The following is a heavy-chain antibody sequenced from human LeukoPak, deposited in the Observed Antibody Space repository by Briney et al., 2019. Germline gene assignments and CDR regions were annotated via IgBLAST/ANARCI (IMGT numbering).Heavy chain of an antibody. J-gene: IGHJ5*02. D-gene: IGHD6-13*01. Sequence: GESLRISCKGSGYSFTSYWISWVRQMPGKGLEWMGRIDPSDSYTNYSPSLQGHVTISADKSISTAYLQWSSLKASDTAIYYCARGYSASWGYNWLDPWGQGTLVIVSS. V-gene: IGHV5-10-1*01. CDR1: GYSFTSYW. CDR2: IDPSDSYT. CDR3: ARGYSASWGYNWLDP.